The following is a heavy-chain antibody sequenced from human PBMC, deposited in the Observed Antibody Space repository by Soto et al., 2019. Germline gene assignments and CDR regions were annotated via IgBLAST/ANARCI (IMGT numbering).Heavy chain of an antibody. J-gene: IGHJ4*02. D-gene: IGHD1-1*01. CDR2: ISAHNGNT. V-gene: IGHV1-18*01. CDR3: ARGRYGDY. Sequence: QVHLVQSGAEVKKPGASVKVSCKASGYTFTSYGITWVRQAPGQGLEWMGWISAHNGNTDYAHKLQGRVIVTRDTSTSTAYRELRRLISDDTSVYYCARGRYGDYWGQGALVTVSS. CDR1: GYTFTSYG.